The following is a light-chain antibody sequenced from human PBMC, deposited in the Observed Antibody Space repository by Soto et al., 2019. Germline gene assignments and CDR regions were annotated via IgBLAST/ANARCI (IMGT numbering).Light chain of an antibody. CDR1: SSDIGTYNY. V-gene: IGLV2-14*01. Sequence: QSALTQPASVSGSPGQSITISCTGTSSDIGTYNYVSWYQQHPGKVPKLMIYEVSNRPSGVSNRFSGSKSGNTASLAISGLQAEDEADYYCSSYTTSSTQVFGGGTKLNVL. CDR3: SSYTTSSTQV. J-gene: IGLJ3*02. CDR2: EVS.